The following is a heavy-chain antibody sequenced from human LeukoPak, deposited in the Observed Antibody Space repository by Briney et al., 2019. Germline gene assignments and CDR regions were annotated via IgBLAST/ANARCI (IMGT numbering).Heavy chain of an antibody. CDR1: GFTFSDYY. J-gene: IGHJ6*04. D-gene: IGHD3-22*01. V-gene: IGHV3-11*01. CDR2: ISPSGTTI. CDR3: ARERSSGYYYGGYSCKFVDV. Sequence: GGSLRLSCAASGFTFSDYYMYWIRQAPGQGLEWLSYISPSGTTIYYADSVKARFTVSRDNAESSLFLQMDNLKVEDTAIYFCARERSSGYYYGGYSCKFVDVWGRGTTVTVAS.